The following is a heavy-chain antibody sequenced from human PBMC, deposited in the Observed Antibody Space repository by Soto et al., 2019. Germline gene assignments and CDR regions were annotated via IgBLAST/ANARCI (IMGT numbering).Heavy chain of an antibody. D-gene: IGHD1-26*01. CDR1: GFTFDDYA. J-gene: IGHJ3*02. CDR2: ISWNSGSI. CDR3: ARAPGGGSYYKGAFDI. Sequence: GGSLRLSCAASGFTFDDYAMHWVRQAPGKGLEWVSGISWNSGSIGYADSVKGRFTISRDNAKNSLYLQMNSLRAEDMALYYCARAPGGGSYYKGAFDIWGQGTMVTVSS. V-gene: IGHV3-9*03.